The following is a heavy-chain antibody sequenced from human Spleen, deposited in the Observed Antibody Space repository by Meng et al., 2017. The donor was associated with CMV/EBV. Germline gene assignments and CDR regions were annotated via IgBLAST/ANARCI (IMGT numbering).Heavy chain of an antibody. CDR2: ISDTSSYI. D-gene: IGHD3-22*01. J-gene: IGHJ5*02. CDR1: GFTFDDYG. CDR3: ARSGYDSGGYYAGWFDP. Sequence: GESLKISCAASGFTFDDYGMSWVRQAPGKGLEWVSSISDTSSYIYYADSVRGRFTISRDNAKNSLSLQMNSLRAEDTAVYYCARSGYDSGGYYAGWFDPWGQGTLVTVSS. V-gene: IGHV3-21*06.